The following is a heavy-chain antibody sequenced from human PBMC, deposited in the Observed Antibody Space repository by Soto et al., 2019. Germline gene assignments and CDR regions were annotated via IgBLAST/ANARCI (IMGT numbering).Heavy chain of an antibody. Sequence: GGSLRLSCAASGFTFSSYGMHWVRQAPGKGLEWVAVIWYDGSNKYYADSVKGRFTISRENSKNTLYLQMNSLRAEDTAVYYCARASYSSGWYDLGYFDSWGQGTLVTVSS. CDR2: IWYDGSNK. CDR3: ARASYSSGWYDLGYFDS. J-gene: IGHJ4*02. V-gene: IGHV3-33*01. D-gene: IGHD6-19*01. CDR1: GFTFSSYG.